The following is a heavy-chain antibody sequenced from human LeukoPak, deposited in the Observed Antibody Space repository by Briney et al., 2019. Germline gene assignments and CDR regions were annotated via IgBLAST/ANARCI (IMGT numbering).Heavy chain of an antibody. V-gene: IGHV4-4*02. CDR2: IYDNGST. CDR3: ASPRAERSTWYAVDY. D-gene: IGHD6-13*01. CDR1: GGSISRSNW. Sequence: SETLSLACAVSGGSISRSNWWSWVRQSPGKGLEWIGEIYDNGSTNYNPSLKSRATISVDKSKNQFSLKLSSVTAADTAVYYCASPRAERSTWYAVDYWGQGTLVTVSA. J-gene: IGHJ4*02.